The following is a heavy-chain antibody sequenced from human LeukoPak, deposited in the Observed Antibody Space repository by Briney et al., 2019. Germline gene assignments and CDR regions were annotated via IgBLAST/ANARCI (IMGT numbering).Heavy chain of an antibody. J-gene: IGHJ6*03. CDR2: IRYDGSNK. D-gene: IGHD2-15*01. CDR3: AKGVDYYYYYYMDV. Sequence: GGSLRLSCAASGFAFGSYGMHWVRQAPGKGLEWVAFIRYDGSNKYYADSVKGRFTISRDNSKNTLYLQMNSLRAEDTAVYYCAKGVDYYYYYYMDVWGKGTTVTISS. CDR1: GFAFGSYG. V-gene: IGHV3-30*02.